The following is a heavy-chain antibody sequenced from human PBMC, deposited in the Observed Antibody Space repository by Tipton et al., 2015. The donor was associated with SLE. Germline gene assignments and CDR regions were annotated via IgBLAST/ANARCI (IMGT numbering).Heavy chain of an antibody. J-gene: IGHJ4*02. CDR1: GFTFSSYA. D-gene: IGHD6-13*01. V-gene: IGHV3-23*01. Sequence: SLRLSCAASGFTFSSYAMSWVRQAPGKGLEWVSAISGSGGSTYYADSVKGRFTISRDNSKNTLYLQMNSLRAEDTAVYYCAKDQGSSSGKGYWGQGTLVTVSS. CDR3: AKDQGSSSGKGY. CDR2: ISGSGGST.